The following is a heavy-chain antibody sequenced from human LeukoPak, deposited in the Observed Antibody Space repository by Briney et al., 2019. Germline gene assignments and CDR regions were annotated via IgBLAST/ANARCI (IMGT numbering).Heavy chain of an antibody. CDR3: ARIRGAGANFYYYYMDV. Sequence: PSETLSLTCAVSSGSISSRNWWTWVRQPPGKGLEWIGEIFHSGNTNYNPSLKSRVTITIDKSKNQFSLNLSSVTAADTAVYYCARIRGAGANFYYYYMDVWGKGTTVTVSS. J-gene: IGHJ6*03. CDR1: SGSISSRNW. V-gene: IGHV4-4*02. CDR2: IFHSGNT.